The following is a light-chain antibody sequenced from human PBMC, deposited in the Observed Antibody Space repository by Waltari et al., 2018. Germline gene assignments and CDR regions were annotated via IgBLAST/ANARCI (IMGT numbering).Light chain of an antibody. CDR1: SSDVGDYNS. CDR2: DVN. J-gene: IGLJ1*01. CDR3: CSYAGTYTYV. V-gene: IGLV2-11*01. Sequence: QSALTQPRSVSGSPGQSVTISCTGTSSDVGDYNSVSWYQHHPGKVPKLMIYDVNKRPSGVPDRFSGSNSGSTASLTISGLQVDDEADYYCCSYAGTYTYVFGTGTEVTVL.